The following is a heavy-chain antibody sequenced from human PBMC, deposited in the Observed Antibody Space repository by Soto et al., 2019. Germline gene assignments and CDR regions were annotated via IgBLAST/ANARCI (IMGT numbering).Heavy chain of an antibody. CDR2: IIPIFVTA. CDR1: GGTFSSYA. CDR3: ARDRGPSSGYYTSWFDT. D-gene: IGHD3-22*01. J-gene: IGHJ5*02. Sequence: QVQLVQSGAEVKKPGSSVKVSCKASGGTFSSYAITGVRQAPGQGLEWMGGIIPIFVTANYAQKFQGRVTITADETTSTAYLKLSSLRCEDTAVYYCARDRGPSSGYYTSWFDTWGPGPLVSVSS. V-gene: IGHV1-69*12.